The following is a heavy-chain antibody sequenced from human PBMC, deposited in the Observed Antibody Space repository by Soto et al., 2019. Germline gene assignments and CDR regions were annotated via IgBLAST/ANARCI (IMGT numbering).Heavy chain of an antibody. V-gene: IGHV3-48*02. CDR2: ISSSSSTI. CDR1: GFTIINYG. Sequence: GPLRLPWTVSGFTIINYGMNWISQTPGKGLEWVSYISSSSSTIYYADSVKGRFTISRDNAKNSLYLQMNSLRDEDTAVYYCARDLTTYYDILTGTLFGDYWGQGTLVTVSS. D-gene: IGHD3-9*01. CDR3: ARDLTTYYDILTGTLFGDY. J-gene: IGHJ4*02.